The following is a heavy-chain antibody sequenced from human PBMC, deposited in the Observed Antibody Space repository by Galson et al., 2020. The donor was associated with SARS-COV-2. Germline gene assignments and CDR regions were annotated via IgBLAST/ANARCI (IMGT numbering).Heavy chain of an antibody. CDR2: ISSSSSYI. V-gene: IGHV3-21*01. Sequence: GESLKISCAASGFTFSSYSMNWVRQAPGKGLEWVSSISSSSSYIYYADSVKGRFTISRDNAKNSLYLQMNSLRAEDTAVYYCARDLSGRYYYDSSGYFDYWGQGTLVNVSS. D-gene: IGHD3-22*01. CDR3: ARDLSGRYYYDSSGYFDY. CDR1: GFTFSSYS. J-gene: IGHJ4*02.